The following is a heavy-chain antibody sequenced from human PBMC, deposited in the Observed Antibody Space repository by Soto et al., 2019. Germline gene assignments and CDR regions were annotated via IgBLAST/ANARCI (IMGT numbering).Heavy chain of an antibody. CDR1: GGPFSSYA. J-gene: IGHJ6*02. Sequence: GGSVKVSFKACGGPFSSYAISLVRQAPGQGLEWTGGIIPIFGTANYAQKFHGRVTITADESTSTAYMELSSLRSEDTAVYYCARDETRYSSSSTVPYHYGMDVWGQGTPVTVSS. CDR2: IIPIFGTA. D-gene: IGHD6-6*01. CDR3: ARDETRYSSSSTVPYHYGMDV. V-gene: IGHV1-69*13.